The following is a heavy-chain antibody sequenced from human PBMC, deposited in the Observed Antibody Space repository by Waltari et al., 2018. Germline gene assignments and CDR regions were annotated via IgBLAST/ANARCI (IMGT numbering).Heavy chain of an antibody. CDR2: IYHSGST. J-gene: IGHJ4*02. CDR3: ARVYYDILTGLSPFDY. V-gene: IGHV4-38-2*01. CDR1: GYSISSGYY. Sequence: QVQLQESGPGLVKPSETLSLTCAVSGYSISSGYYWGWIRQPPGKGLEWIGSIYHSGSTYYNPSLKSRGTIAVDTSKNQFSLKLSSVTAADTAVYYCARVYYDILTGLSPFDYWGQGTLVTVSS. D-gene: IGHD3-9*01.